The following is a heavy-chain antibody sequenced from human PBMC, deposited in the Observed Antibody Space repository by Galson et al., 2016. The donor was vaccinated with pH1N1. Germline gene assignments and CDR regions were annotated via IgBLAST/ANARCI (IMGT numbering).Heavy chain of an antibody. V-gene: IGHV4-34*01. CDR3: ARVDFGGKLGD. Sequence: SETLSLTCTVYGGSFSDYYWSWIRQPPGKGLEWIGEVNPSGSTIYNPSLNSRAIISADTSRNQFSLKLTSVTAADTAVYFCARVDFGGKLGDWGQGTQVTVSS. CDR1: GGSFSDYY. J-gene: IGHJ4*02. CDR2: VNPSGST. D-gene: IGHD3-10*01.